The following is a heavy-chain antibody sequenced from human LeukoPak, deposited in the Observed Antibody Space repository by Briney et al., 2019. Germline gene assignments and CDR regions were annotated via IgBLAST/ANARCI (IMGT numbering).Heavy chain of an antibody. V-gene: IGHV3-23*01. CDR1: GFTFSSYA. CDR2: IGVGGSNT. CDR3: AKAWTDYWYFDL. Sequence: GGSLRPSCAVSGFTFSSYAMTWVRQAPGKGLEWVSAIGVGGSNTFYADSVKGRFTISRDNSKNTLYLQVNSLRAEDTAVYYCAKAWTDYWYFDLWGRGTLVTVSS. J-gene: IGHJ2*01. D-gene: IGHD3/OR15-3a*01.